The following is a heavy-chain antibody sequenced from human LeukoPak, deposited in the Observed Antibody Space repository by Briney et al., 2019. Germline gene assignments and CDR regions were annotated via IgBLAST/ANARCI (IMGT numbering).Heavy chain of an antibody. J-gene: IGHJ4*02. Sequence: GGSLRLSCAASGFTFSRYTMNWVRQAPGKGLEWVSDISTSSSAIYYADSVKGRFTISSDNAKNSLYLQINSLRDEDTAVYYCARGDCSGGSCQFDYWGQGTLVTVSS. D-gene: IGHD2-15*01. V-gene: IGHV3-48*02. CDR2: ISTSSSAI. CDR3: ARGDCSGGSCQFDY. CDR1: GFTFSRYT.